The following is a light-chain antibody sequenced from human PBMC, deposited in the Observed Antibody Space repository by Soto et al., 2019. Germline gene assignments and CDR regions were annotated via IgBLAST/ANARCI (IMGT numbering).Light chain of an antibody. CDR2: DAS. J-gene: IGKJ5*01. CDR3: QQYYTYAT. CDR1: QKIRNL. V-gene: IGKV1-5*01. Sequence: DLHLTHPPSTLSAAVVDSVTITFRASQKIRNLLAWYQQKPGRAPKPLIFDASTLRTGVPSRFSGSGSGSEFNFTITGLQPDDFATYFCQQYYTYATFGHGTRLEI.